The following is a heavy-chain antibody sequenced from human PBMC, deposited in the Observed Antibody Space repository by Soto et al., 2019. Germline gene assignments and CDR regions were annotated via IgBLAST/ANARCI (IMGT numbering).Heavy chain of an antibody. V-gene: IGHV4-59*01. D-gene: IGHD6-19*01. J-gene: IGHJ6*02. CDR1: GGSINNYY. Sequence: PSETLSLTCTVSGGSINNYYWSWTRQPPGKGLEWIGYIYYSGSTNYNPSLKSRVNISVDTSKNQVSLNLNSVTAADTAVYYCARERHSGNYGMDVWGLGTTVTVSS. CDR3: ARERHSGNYGMDV. CDR2: IYYSGST.